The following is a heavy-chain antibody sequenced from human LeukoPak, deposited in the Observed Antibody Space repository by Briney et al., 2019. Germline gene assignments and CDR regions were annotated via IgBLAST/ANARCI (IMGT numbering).Heavy chain of an antibody. CDR3: ARESEYCSGGSCSYYFDY. J-gene: IGHJ4*02. CDR1: GGSISSYY. CDR2: IYYSGCT. Sequence: SETLSLTCTVSGGSISSYYWRWIRQPPGKGLEGIGYIYYSGCTNYNPSLKSRVTISLATSKNRSSLKLSSVTAAHTAVYYCARESEYCSGGSCSYYFDYWGQGTLVTVSS. D-gene: IGHD2-15*01. V-gene: IGHV4-59*12.